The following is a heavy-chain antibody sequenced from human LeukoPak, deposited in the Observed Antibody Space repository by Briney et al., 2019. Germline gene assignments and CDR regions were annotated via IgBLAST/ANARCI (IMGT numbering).Heavy chain of an antibody. CDR1: GFTFSGSA. J-gene: IGHJ4*02. V-gene: IGHV3-73*01. CDR2: IRSKANSYAT. CDR3: TRYGSRISYYFDY. D-gene: IGHD4-17*01. Sequence: GGSLKLSCAASGFTFSGSAMHWVRQASGKGLEWVGRIRSKANSYATAYAASVKGRFTISRDDSKNTAYLQMNSLKTEDTAVYYCTRYGSRISYYFDYWGQGTLVTVSS.